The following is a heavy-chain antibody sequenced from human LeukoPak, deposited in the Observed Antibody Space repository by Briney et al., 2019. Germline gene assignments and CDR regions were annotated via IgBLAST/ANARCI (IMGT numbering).Heavy chain of an antibody. J-gene: IGHJ4*02. V-gene: IGHV3-30-3*01. CDR3: ARSLEKSMETPLDY. D-gene: IGHD2/OR15-2a*01. CDR1: GFTFSSYA. Sequence: PGGSLRLSCAASGFTFSSYAMHWVRQAPGKGLEWVAVISYGGSNKYYADSVKGRFTISRDNSENTLYLQMNSLRAEDTAVYYCARSLEKSMETPLDYWGQGSLVTVSS. CDR2: ISYGGSNK.